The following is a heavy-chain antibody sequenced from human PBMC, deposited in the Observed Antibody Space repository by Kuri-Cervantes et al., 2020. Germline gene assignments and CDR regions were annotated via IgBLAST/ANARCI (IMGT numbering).Heavy chain of an antibody. CDR1: GFIFSSYS. V-gene: IGHV3-30-3*01. CDR3: AASSGSYFTRSNDAFDI. Sequence: GESLKISWAASGFIFSSYSMHGVRQAPGKGLEGVADISYGGSNKYYADSVKGRFTISRDNSKNTLYLQMNSLRAEDTAVYYCAASSGSYFTRSNDAFDIWGQGTMVTVSS. J-gene: IGHJ3*02. D-gene: IGHD1-26*01. CDR2: ISYGGSNK.